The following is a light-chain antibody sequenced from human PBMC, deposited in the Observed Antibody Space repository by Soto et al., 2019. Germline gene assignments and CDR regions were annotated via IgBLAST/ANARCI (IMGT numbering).Light chain of an antibody. CDR2: AAS. CDR3: QQSYTTPGT. Sequence: DVPMTQSPSSLSASIGDRVTITCRSSQDISSHLNWYQQKPGKAPKLLIYAASNLQTGVPSRFRGSGSGTDFTLTISSLQPEDLAIFYCQQSYTTPGTFGQGTKVEIK. V-gene: IGKV1-39*01. J-gene: IGKJ1*01. CDR1: QDISSH.